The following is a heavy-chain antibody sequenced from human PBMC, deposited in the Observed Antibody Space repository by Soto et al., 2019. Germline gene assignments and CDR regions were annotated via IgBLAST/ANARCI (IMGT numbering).Heavy chain of an antibody. J-gene: IGHJ5*02. Sequence: QVQLVESGGGVVQPGRSLRLSCAASGFTFSSYGMHWVRQAPGKGLEWVAVIWYDGSNKYYADSVKGRFTISRDNSKNTLYLQMNSLRAEDTAVYYRAREEIAAAGTGWFDPWGQGTLVTVSS. V-gene: IGHV3-33*01. D-gene: IGHD6-13*01. CDR3: AREEIAAAGTGWFDP. CDR1: GFTFSSYG. CDR2: IWYDGSNK.